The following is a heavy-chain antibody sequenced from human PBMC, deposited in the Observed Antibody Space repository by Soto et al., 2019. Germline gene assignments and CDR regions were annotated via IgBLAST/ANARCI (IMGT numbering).Heavy chain of an antibody. CDR2: ISGGGDST. V-gene: IGHV3-23*01. CDR1: GFTFSSYA. D-gene: IGHD3-22*01. CDR3: AKGLWSSGYYWAY. Sequence: GGSLRLSCAASGFTFSSYAMSWVRQAPGKGLEWVSGISGGGDSTYSADSVKGRFTISRDNSKNTLYLQMNSLRAEDTAVYYCAKGLWSSGYYWAYWGQGSLVTVSS. J-gene: IGHJ4*02.